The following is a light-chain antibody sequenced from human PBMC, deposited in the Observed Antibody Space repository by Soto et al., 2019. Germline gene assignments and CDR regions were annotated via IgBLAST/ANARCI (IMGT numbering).Light chain of an antibody. CDR2: GAS. Sequence: EIVLTQSPCTLSLSAGERATLSCRASQSVSNNYLAWYQQKPGQAPRLLIYGASNRASGISDRFSGSGSGTDFTLTIYRLETEDFAVYYCQQYDTSPWTFGQGTKVDIK. CDR3: QQYDTSPWT. J-gene: IGKJ1*01. V-gene: IGKV3-20*01. CDR1: QSVSNNY.